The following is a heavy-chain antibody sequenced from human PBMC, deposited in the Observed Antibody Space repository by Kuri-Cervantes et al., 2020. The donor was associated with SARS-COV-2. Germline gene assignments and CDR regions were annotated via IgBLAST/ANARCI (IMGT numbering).Heavy chain of an antibody. V-gene: IGHV3-23*01. J-gene: IGHJ4*02. CDR3: TSVHEMGVVFD. CDR1: RFTFNNYA. D-gene: IGHD3-16*01. CDR2: ISGSGDDT. Sequence: GESLKISCADSRFTFNNYALIWVRQAPGKGLEWVSSISGSGDDTHYADSVKGRFTISRDISKNILYLQMNGLRAEDTAVYYCTSVHEMGVVFDWGQGTLVTVSS.